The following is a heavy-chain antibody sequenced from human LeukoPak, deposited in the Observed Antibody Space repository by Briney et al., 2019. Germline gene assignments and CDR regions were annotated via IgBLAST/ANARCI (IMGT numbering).Heavy chain of an antibody. V-gene: IGHV4-34*01. CDR3: ARRGYSSYDFPGPQSAYYYYYMDV. J-gene: IGHJ6*03. Sequence: KPSETLSLTCALSGGSFSGYYWSWIRQPPGKGLEWIGEINHSGSTYYNPSLKSRVTISVDTSKNQFSLKLSSVTAADTAVYYCARRGYSSYDFPGPQSAYYYYYMDVWGKGTTVTVSS. CDR1: GGSFSGYY. CDR2: INHSGST. D-gene: IGHD5-12*01.